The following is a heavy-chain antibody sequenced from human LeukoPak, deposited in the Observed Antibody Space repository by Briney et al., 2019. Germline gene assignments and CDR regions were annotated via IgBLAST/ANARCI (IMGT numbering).Heavy chain of an antibody. CDR3: ARDGDSYGLVDY. CDR1: GFTFSSYS. Sequence: PGGSLRLSCAASGFTFSSYSMNWVRQAPGKGLEWVSSISSSSYIYYADSVKGRFTISRDNARNSLYLQMNSLRAEDTAVYYCARDGDSYGLVDYWGQGTLVTVSS. J-gene: IGHJ4*02. D-gene: IGHD5-18*01. V-gene: IGHV3-21*01. CDR2: ISSSSYI.